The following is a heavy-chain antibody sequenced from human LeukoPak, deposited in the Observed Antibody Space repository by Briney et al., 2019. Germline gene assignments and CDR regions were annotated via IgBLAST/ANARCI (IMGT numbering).Heavy chain of an antibody. CDR2: ISSSSYI. V-gene: IGHV3-21*01. J-gene: IGHJ4*02. Sequence: GGSLRLSCAASGFTFSSYSMNWVRQAPGKGLEWVSSISSSSYIYYADSVKGRFIISRDNAKNSLYLQMNSLRAEDTAVYYCARDLGGSESGWVYWGQGTLVTVSS. D-gene: IGHD1-1*01. CDR1: GFTFSSYS. CDR3: ARDLGGSESGWVY.